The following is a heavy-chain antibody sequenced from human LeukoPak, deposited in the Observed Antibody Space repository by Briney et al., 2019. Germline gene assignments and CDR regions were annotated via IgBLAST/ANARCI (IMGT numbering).Heavy chain of an antibody. V-gene: IGHV3-30-3*01. J-gene: IGHJ4*02. CDR1: RFTFSSYT. CDR3: ARDLYFEGSSSTPFDY. Sequence: GGSLRLSCAASRFTFSSYTMHWVRQAPGKGLEWVAVISYDGSNKYYADSVKGRFTISRDNSKNTLYLQMNSLRAEDTAVYYCARDLYFEGSSSTPFDYWGQGTLVTVSS. D-gene: IGHD6-13*01. CDR2: ISYDGSNK.